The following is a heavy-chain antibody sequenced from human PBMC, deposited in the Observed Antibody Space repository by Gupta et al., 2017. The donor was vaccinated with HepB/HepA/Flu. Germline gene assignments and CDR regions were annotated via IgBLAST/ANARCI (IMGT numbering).Heavy chain of an antibody. CDR3: ARDKPAGPLSPAAMIYAYFDY. CDR1: GFTSSSYS. D-gene: IGHD2-2*01. V-gene: IGHV3-30-3*01. J-gene: IGHJ4*02. CDR2: ISYDGSNK. Sequence: QVQLVESAGGVVLPGRSLRLSCAASGFTSSSYSMHWGRQAPGKVLEWVAVISYDGSNKYYADAVKGRFTIARYNSKNTLYLQMNSRRAEDTAVYYCARDKPAGPLSPAAMIYAYFDYWGQGTLVTVSS.